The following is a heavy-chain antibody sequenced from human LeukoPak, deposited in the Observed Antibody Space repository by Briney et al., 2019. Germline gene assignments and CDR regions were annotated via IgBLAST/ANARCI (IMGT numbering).Heavy chain of an antibody. V-gene: IGHV4-38-2*02. D-gene: IGHD3-10*01. CDR2: IYHSGST. J-gene: IGHJ5*02. CDR1: GYSISSGYY. CDR3: ARDYFGLGGIDA. Sequence: SETLSLSCSVSGYSISSGYYWGWIRQPPGKGLEWIGSIYHSGSTYYNPSLKSRVTISVDTSKSQFSLKLLSVAAADTAVYYCARDYFGLGGIDAWGQGALVTVSS.